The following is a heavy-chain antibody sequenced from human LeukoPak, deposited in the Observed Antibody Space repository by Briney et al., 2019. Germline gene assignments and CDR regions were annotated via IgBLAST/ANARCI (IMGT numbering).Heavy chain of an antibody. J-gene: IGHJ4*02. CDR2: TSYDGNHT. CDR1: GFTFSNYA. CDR3: ARGLSEHDY. Sequence: GSLRLSCATSGFTFSNYALHWVRQGPGKGLEWVAVTSYDGNHTYYADSVKGRFTISRDNSKNTLYLQMNSLKVEDTAVYYCARGLSEHDYWGQGTLVTVSS. D-gene: IGHD1-14*01. V-gene: IGHV3-30*04.